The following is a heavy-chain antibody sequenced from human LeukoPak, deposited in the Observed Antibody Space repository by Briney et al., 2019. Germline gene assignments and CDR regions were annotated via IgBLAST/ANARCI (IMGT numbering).Heavy chain of an antibody. D-gene: IGHD5-24*01. Sequence: ASVKVSCKASGYTFTSNGISWVRQAPGQGLEWMGIINPSGGSTSYAQKFQGRVTMTRDTSTSTVYMELSSLRSEDTAVYYCARDHDFEMATFPFDYWGQGTLVTVSS. CDR3: ARDHDFEMATFPFDY. CDR2: INPSGGST. J-gene: IGHJ4*02. CDR1: GYTFTSNG. V-gene: IGHV1-46*01.